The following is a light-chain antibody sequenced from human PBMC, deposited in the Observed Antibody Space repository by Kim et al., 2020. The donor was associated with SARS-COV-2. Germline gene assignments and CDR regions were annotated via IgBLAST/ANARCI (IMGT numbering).Light chain of an antibody. J-gene: IGKJ1*01. CDR3: QQYDNTRT. CDR1: QGVNNW. CDR2: KAS. V-gene: IGKV1-5*03. Sequence: DIQMTQSPSTLSASVGDRVTITCRASQGVNNWLAWYQQKPRKAPKLLISKASSLESGVPSRFSGSGFGTEFTLTISSLQPDDFASYYCQQYDNTRTFGQGTKVDIK.